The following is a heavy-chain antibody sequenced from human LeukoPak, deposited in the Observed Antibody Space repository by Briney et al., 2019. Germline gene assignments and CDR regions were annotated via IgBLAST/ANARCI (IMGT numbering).Heavy chain of an antibody. CDR2: ISGSGGST. D-gene: IGHD6-13*01. J-gene: IGHJ4*02. V-gene: IGHV3-23*01. CDR1: GFTFSSYA. Sequence: PGGSLRLSCAASGFTFSSYAMSWVRQAAGKGLEWVSTISGSGGSTYYADSVKGRFTISRDNSKNTLYLQMNSLRAEDTAVYYCAKGPIANGYYFEYWGQGSLVTVSS. CDR3: AKGPIANGYYFEY.